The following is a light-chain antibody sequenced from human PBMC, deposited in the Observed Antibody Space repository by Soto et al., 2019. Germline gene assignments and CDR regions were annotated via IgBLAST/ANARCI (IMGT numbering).Light chain of an antibody. J-gene: IGLJ1*01. CDR1: XSDVGNNNY. CDR3: SSFTGSSYV. Sequence: XQPAXVSXSPGQXXXXXXXXXXSDVGNNNYVSWYQHNPGRAPKVMICDVTNRPSGVSNRFSGSKSGNTASLTISGLQAEDEADYYCSSFTGSSYVFGTGTKVT. CDR2: DVT. V-gene: IGLV2-14*03.